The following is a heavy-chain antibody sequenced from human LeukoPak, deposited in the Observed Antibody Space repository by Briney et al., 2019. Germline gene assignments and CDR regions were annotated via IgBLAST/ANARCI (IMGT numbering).Heavy chain of an antibody. D-gene: IGHD1-7*01. CDR3: ARGSTGTTIDYYYYYYYMDV. Sequence: SETLSLTCTVSGGSISSSSYYWGWIRQPPGKGLEWIGSIYYSGSTYYNPSLKSRVTISVDTSKNQFSLKLSSVTAADTAVYYCARGSTGTTIDYYYYYYYMDVWGKGTTVTVSS. CDR2: IYYSGST. CDR1: GGSISSSSYY. J-gene: IGHJ6*03. V-gene: IGHV4-39*01.